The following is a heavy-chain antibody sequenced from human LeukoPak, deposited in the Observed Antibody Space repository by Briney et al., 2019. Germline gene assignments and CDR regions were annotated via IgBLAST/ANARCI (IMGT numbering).Heavy chain of an antibody. Sequence: ASVKVSCKASGYTFTSYDINWVRQATGQGLEWMGWMNPNSGNTGYAQKFQGRVTITRNTSISTAYMELSSLRSEDTAVYYCARRVYYGSGYYYYMDVWGKGTTVTISS. CDR2: MNPNSGNT. V-gene: IGHV1-8*03. J-gene: IGHJ6*03. CDR1: GYTFTSYD. CDR3: ARRVYYGSGYYYYMDV. D-gene: IGHD3-10*01.